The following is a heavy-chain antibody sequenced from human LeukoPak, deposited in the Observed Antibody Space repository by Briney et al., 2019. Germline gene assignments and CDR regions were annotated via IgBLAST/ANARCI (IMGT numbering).Heavy chain of an antibody. CDR1: GFTFSSHA. CDR2: IDLSDKT. D-gene: IGHD2-2*01. Sequence: GGSLRLSCAASGFTFSSHAMTWVRQAPGRGLEWVSSIDLSDKTYYADSVKGRFTISRDNSRNTLLLQMDSLRAEDSAIYYCANEVRPNDYWGQGTLVTVSS. CDR3: ANEVRPNDY. J-gene: IGHJ4*02. V-gene: IGHV3-23*05.